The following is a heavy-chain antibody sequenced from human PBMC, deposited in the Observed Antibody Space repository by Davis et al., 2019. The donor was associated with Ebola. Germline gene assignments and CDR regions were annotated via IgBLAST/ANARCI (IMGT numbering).Heavy chain of an antibody. Sequence: GESLKISCAASGFTFSSYSMNWVRQAPGKGLEWVSAISGSGGSTYYADSVKGRFTISRDNSKNTLYLQMNSLRAEDTAVYYCAKVVTNTAMVNWFDPWGQGTLVTVSS. V-gene: IGHV3-23*01. CDR2: ISGSGGST. CDR1: GFTFSSYS. CDR3: AKVVTNTAMVNWFDP. D-gene: IGHD5-18*01. J-gene: IGHJ5*02.